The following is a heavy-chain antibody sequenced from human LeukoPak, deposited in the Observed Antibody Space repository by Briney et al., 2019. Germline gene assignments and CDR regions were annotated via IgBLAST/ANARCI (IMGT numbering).Heavy chain of an antibody. CDR3: ARQRTPQRKAVWFDP. V-gene: IGHV5-51*01. D-gene: IGHD6-19*01. CDR2: IYPGDSDT. Sequence: GESLKISCKGSGYSFTNYWIGWVRQMPGKGLEWMGIIYPGDSDTRYSPSFQGQVTISADKSISTAYLQWSSLKASDTALYYCARQRTPQRKAVWFDPWGQGTLVTVSS. CDR1: GYSFTNYW. J-gene: IGHJ5*02.